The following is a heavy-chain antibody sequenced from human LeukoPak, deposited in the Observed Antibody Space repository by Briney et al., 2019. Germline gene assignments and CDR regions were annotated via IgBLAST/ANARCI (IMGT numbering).Heavy chain of an antibody. CDR1: GYTFTGYY. D-gene: IGHD2-21*02. CDR3: AREGAYCGGDCFFLDC. Sequence: RASVKVSCKASGYTFTGYYMHWVRQAPGQGLEWLGGIIPVFKTTNYAQKFQGRVTISADLSTSTAYMELSSLRSDDTAFYYCAREGAYCGGDCFFLDCWGQGTLVTVSS. V-gene: IGHV1-69*13. CDR2: IIPVFKTT. J-gene: IGHJ4*02.